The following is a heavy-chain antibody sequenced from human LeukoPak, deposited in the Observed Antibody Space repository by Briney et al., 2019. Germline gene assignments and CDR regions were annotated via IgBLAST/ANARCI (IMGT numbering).Heavy chain of an antibody. Sequence: PGGSLRLSCAASGFTFSGYWMSWVRQAPGKGLEWVSNIKQDGSEKYYVDSVRGRFTISRDNAKTSLYLQMNSLRAEDTALYYCAKDKWPRITVTGILDYWGQGTLVTVSS. J-gene: IGHJ4*02. V-gene: IGHV3-7*03. CDR2: IKQDGSEK. CDR3: AKDKWPRITVTGILDY. D-gene: IGHD6-19*01. CDR1: GFTFSGYW.